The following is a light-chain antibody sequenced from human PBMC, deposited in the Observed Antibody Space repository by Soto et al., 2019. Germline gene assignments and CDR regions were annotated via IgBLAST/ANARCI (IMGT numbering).Light chain of an antibody. Sequence: DIQLTQSPSTLSASVGDRVTITCRASQTISSWLAWYQQKPGKAPTLLIYETSNLESGVPSRFSGSGSGTEFTLTISSLQPDDFGTYYCQYYNDYCWTFGQGSKVEIK. CDR1: QTISSW. J-gene: IGKJ1*01. CDR2: ETS. V-gene: IGKV1-5*03. CDR3: QYYNDYCWT.